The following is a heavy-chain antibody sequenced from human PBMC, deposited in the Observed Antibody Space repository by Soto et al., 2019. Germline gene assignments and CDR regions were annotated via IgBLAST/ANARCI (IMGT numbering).Heavy chain of an antibody. CDR2: IYYSGST. D-gene: IGHD6-13*01. Sequence: SETLSLTCTVSGGSISSSSYYWGWIRQPPGKGLEWIGYIYYSGSTYYNPSLKSRVTISEDTSKNQFSLKLSSVTAADTAVYYCATPGGGYNRDYYGMDVWGQGTTVTVSS. CDR3: ATPGGGYNRDYYGMDV. V-gene: IGHV4-31*03. J-gene: IGHJ6*02. CDR1: GGSISSSSYY.